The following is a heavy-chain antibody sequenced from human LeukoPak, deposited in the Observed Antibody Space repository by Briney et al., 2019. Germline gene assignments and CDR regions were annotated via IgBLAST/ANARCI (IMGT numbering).Heavy chain of an antibody. CDR2: ISAYNGNT. CDR3: ASGGGIADLDY. J-gene: IGHJ4*02. CDR1: GYTFTRYG. V-gene: IGHV1-18*01. D-gene: IGHD6-13*01. Sequence: APGKVSCKAAGYTFTRYGISGGRQAPGHGVEGMGWISAYNGNTNYAQKLPGRVTMTTDTSTSTAYMELRSLRSDATAVYYCASGGGIADLDYWGQGTLVTVSS.